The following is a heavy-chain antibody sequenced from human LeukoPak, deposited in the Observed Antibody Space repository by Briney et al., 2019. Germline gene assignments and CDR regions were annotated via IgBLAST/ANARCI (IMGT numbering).Heavy chain of an antibody. CDR3: CGSGWFAGPFGY. J-gene: IGHJ4*02. D-gene: IGHD6-19*01. V-gene: IGHV4-59*11. CDR1: GGSINSLF. CDR2: IYYSGST. Sequence: ASETLSLTCTVSGGSINSLFWSWIRQPPGKGLEWIGYIYYSGSTNYNPSLKSRVTISVDTSKNQFSLKLTSVTAADTAVYYCCGSGWFAGPFGYWGQGALVTVSS.